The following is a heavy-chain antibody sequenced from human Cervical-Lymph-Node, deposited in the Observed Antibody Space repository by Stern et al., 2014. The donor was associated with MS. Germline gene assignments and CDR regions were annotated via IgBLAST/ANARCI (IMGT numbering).Heavy chain of an antibody. CDR3: ARGELKEGLVRGMDV. CDR1: GGTFSSYA. D-gene: IGHD1-26*01. Sequence: VQLVESGAEVKKPGSSVKVSCKASGGTFSSYAISWVRQAPGQGLEWMGGIIPIFGTANSAQKFQGRVTVTADQSTSTAYMGLSSLRYGDTAVYYCARGELKEGLVRGMDVWGQGTTVTVSS. J-gene: IGHJ6*02. CDR2: IIPIFGTA. V-gene: IGHV1-69*01.